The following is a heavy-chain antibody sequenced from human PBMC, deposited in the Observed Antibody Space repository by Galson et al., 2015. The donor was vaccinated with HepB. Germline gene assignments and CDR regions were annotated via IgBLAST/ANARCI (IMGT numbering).Heavy chain of an antibody. V-gene: IGHV1-69*06. CDR3: AYPGDSSGYYQGY. CDR2: IIPIFGTA. CDR1: GGTFSSYA. D-gene: IGHD3-22*01. Sequence: SVKVSCKASGGTFSSYAISWVRQAPGQGLEWMGGIIPIFGTANYAQKFQGRVTITADKSTSTAYMELSSLRSEDTAVYYCAYPGDSSGYYQGYWGQGTLVTVSS. J-gene: IGHJ4*02.